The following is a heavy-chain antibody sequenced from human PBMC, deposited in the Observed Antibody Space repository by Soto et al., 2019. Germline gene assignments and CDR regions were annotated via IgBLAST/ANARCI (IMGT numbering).Heavy chain of an antibody. V-gene: IGHV3-7*01. CDR2: IKQDGSEK. J-gene: IGHJ6*02. D-gene: IGHD2-2*01. Sequence: GGSLRLSCAASGFTFSSYWMSWVRQAPGKGLEWVANIKQDGSEKYYVDSVKGRFTISRDNAKNSLYLQMNSLRAEDTAVYYCARDLSIPAAMKGYYYYGMDVWGQGTTVTVSS. CDR3: ARDLSIPAAMKGYYYYGMDV. CDR1: GFTFSSYW.